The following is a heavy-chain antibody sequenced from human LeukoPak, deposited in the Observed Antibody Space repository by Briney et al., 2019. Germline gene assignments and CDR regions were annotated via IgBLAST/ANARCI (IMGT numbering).Heavy chain of an antibody. D-gene: IGHD5-12*01. CDR3: ARASWGGYDYFDF. V-gene: IGHV4-39*07. J-gene: IGHJ4*02. CDR2: IFFNGSP. Sequence: SETLSLTCSVSGGSISSSTYYWGWVRQSPGKGLKWIATIFFNGSPYYNPSLQSRVTTSIDTSKNQFSLRLTSVTAADTAVYYCARASWGGYDYFDFWGLGALVTVSS. CDR1: GGSISSSTYY.